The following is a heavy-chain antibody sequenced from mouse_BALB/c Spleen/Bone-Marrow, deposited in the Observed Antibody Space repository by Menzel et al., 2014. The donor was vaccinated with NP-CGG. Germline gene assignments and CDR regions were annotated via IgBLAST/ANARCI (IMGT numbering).Heavy chain of an antibody. CDR3: ARAGGAVDH. CDR2: INPSNGGT. J-gene: IGHJ4*01. CDR1: GYTFTSYY. V-gene: IGHV1-53*01. Sequence: LVESGAELVKPGVSVKLSCKASGYTFTSYYMCWVNRWPGKGLERFGEINPSNGGTNYNDKFKSKATLTVDKSSSTAYMSLSRLTSEDSAVYYCARAGGAVDHWGQGTSVTVSS.